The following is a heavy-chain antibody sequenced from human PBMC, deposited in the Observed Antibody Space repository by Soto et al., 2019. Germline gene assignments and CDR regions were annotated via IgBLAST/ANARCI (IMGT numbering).Heavy chain of an antibody. CDR3: ARGLRYFDWLLISTQKFDY. CDR1: GGSFSGYY. V-gene: IGHV4-34*01. J-gene: IGHJ4*02. CDR2: INHSGST. D-gene: IGHD3-9*01. Sequence: SETLSLTCAVYGGSFSGYYWSWIRQPPGKGLEWIGEINHSGSTNYNPSLKSRVTISVDTSKNQFSLKLSSVTAADTAVYYCARGLRYFDWLLISTQKFDYWGQGTLVTVSS.